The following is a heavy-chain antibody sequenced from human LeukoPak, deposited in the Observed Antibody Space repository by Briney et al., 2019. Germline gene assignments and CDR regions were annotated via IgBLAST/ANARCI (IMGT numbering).Heavy chain of an antibody. D-gene: IGHD1-26*01. CDR1: GDSVSSNSAT. J-gene: IGHJ3*02. Sequence: SQTLSLTCAISGDSVSSNSATWNWIRQSPSRGLEWLGRTYYRSKWFSDFAVSVKSRTTFNPDTSKNQLSLQLNSVTPEDTAVYYCARGSGSYYAFDIWGQGTMVTVSS. CDR3: ARGSGSYYAFDI. V-gene: IGHV6-1*01. CDR2: TYYRSKWFS.